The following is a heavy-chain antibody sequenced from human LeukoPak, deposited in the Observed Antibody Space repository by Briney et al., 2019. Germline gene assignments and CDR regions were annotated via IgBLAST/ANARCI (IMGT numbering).Heavy chain of an antibody. Sequence: SVKVSCKASGGTFSSYAISWVRQAPGQGLEWMGGISPIFGTANYAQKFQGRVTITTDESTSTAYMELSSLRSEDTAIYYCAKDRPNYYDSSGHYYRRDGDYWGQGTLVTVPS. V-gene: IGHV1-69*05. CDR2: ISPIFGTA. CDR1: GGTFSSYA. CDR3: AKDRPNYYDSSGHYYRRDGDY. D-gene: IGHD3-22*01. J-gene: IGHJ4*02.